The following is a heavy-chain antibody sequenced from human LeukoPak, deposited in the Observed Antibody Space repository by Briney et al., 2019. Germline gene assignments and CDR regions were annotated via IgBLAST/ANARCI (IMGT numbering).Heavy chain of an antibody. J-gene: IGHJ4*02. D-gene: IGHD3-22*01. CDR1: GFTFSSYS. V-gene: IGHV3-48*02. Sequence: GGSLRLSCAASGFTFSSYSMNWVRQAPGKGLEWVSYISSSSSTIYYADSVKGRFTISRDNAKNSLYLQMNSLRDEDTAVYYCARRSYYDSSGYYVHPHFDYWGQGTLVTVSS. CDR3: ARRSYYDSSGYYVHPHFDY. CDR2: ISSSSSTI.